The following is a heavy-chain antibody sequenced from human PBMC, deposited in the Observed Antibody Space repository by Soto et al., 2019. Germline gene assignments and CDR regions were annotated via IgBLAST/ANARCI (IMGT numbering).Heavy chain of an antibody. J-gene: IGHJ4*02. CDR3: ARVIVRTSYSDRSGYYFKY. V-gene: IGHV3-66*01. D-gene: IGHD3-22*01. CDR1: GFTVSNIY. CDR2: IYGGDTT. Sequence: PGGSLRPSFQGFGFTVSNIYLSWFPLSPGKALECVSVIYGGDTTYYADSVKGRFTVSRDDSKNTLYLQMNTLRPEDTAIYYCARVIVRTSYSDRSGYYFKYWGQGT.